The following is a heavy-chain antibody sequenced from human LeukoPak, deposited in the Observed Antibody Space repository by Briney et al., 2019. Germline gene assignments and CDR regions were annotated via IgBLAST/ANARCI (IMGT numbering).Heavy chain of an antibody. J-gene: IGHJ4*02. CDR3: AKAAGRESYETNFDY. D-gene: IGHD1-26*01. Sequence: GGSLRLSCAASGFTFSSYAMSWVRQAPGKGLEWVSAISGSGGSTYYADSVKGRFTISRDNPKNTLYLQMNSPRAEDTAVYYCAKAAGRESYETNFDYWGQGTLVTVSS. V-gene: IGHV3-23*01. CDR1: GFTFSSYA. CDR2: ISGSGGST.